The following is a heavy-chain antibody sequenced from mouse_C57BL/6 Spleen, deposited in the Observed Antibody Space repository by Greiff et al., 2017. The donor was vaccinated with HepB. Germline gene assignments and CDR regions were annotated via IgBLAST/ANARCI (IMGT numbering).Heavy chain of an antibody. CDR2: INPNNGGT. CDR3: APYDYDRDYYAMDY. V-gene: IGHV1-26*01. CDR1: GYTFTDYY. Sequence: VQLQQSGPELVKPGASVKISCKASGYTFTDYYMNWVKQSHGKSLEWIGDINPNNGGTSYNQKFKGKATLTVDKSSSTAYMELRSLTSEDSAVYYCAPYDYDRDYYAMDYWGQGTSVTVSS. J-gene: IGHJ4*01. D-gene: IGHD2-4*01.